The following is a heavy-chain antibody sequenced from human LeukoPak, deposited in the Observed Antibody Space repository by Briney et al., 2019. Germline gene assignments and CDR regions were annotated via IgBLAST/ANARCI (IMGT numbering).Heavy chain of an antibody. CDR2: IKSKTDGGTT. Sequence: PGGSLRLSCAPSGFTFSDAWMSWVRQAPGKGLEWVGRIKSKTDGGTTDYAAPVKGRFTISNDDSKKTTYLQMNSLKTEDTAVYYCTAVRWSGSFDYWGQGTLVTVSS. V-gene: IGHV3-15*01. CDR3: TAVRWSGSFDY. J-gene: IGHJ4*02. D-gene: IGHD1-26*01. CDR1: GFTFSDAW.